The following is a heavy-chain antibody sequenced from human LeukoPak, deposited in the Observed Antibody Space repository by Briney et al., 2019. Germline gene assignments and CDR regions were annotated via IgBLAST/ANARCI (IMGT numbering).Heavy chain of an antibody. CDR2: IYYSGST. V-gene: IGHV4-59*12. J-gene: IGHJ6*03. CDR1: GGSISSYY. D-gene: IGHD6-19*01. Sequence: PSETLSLTCTVSGGSISSYYWSWIRQPPGKGLEWIGYIYYSGSTNYNPSLKSRVTISVDTSKNQFSLKLSSVTAADTAVYYCARGGGWHYYYMDVWGKGTTVTVSS. CDR3: ARGGGWHYYYMDV.